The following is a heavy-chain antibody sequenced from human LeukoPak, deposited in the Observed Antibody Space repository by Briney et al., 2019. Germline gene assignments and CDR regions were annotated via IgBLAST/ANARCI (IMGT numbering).Heavy chain of an antibody. Sequence: PSETLSLTCTVSGGSMSSYYWSWIRQPPGKGLEWIGYIYYSGSTNYNPSLKSRVTISVDTSKNQFSLKLSSVTAADTAVYYCARAHYDFWSGYPNWFDPWGQGTLVTVSS. J-gene: IGHJ5*02. CDR2: IYYSGST. D-gene: IGHD3-3*01. CDR3: ARAHYDFWSGYPNWFDP. V-gene: IGHV4-59*12. CDR1: GGSMSSYY.